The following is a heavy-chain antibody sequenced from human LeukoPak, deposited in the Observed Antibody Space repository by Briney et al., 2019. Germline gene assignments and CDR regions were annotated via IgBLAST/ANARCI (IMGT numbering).Heavy chain of an antibody. V-gene: IGHV3-53*01. CDR2: IYSGGST. CDR3: ARGGIAAAGFGYYYYGMDV. Sequence: GGSLRLSCAAPGFTVSSNYMSWVRQAPGKGLEWVSVIYSGGSTYYADSVKGRFTISRDNSKNTLYLQMNSLRAEDTAVYYCARGGIAAAGFGYYYYGMDVWGQGTTVTVSS. D-gene: IGHD6-13*01. J-gene: IGHJ6*02. CDR1: GFTVSSNY.